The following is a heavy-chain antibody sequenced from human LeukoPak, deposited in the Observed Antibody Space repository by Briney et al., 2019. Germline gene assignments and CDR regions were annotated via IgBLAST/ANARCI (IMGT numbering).Heavy chain of an antibody. CDR1: GFTFSSYT. CDR2: LSYDGTNK. CDR3: ARAYSSGWSKAVDY. D-gene: IGHD6-19*01. J-gene: IGHJ4*02. Sequence: GGSLRLSCAASGFTFSSYTMHWVRQAPGKGLEWVSVLSYDGTNKYYADSVKGRFTISRDNSKNTLYLQMNSLRAEDTAVYYCARAYSSGWSKAVDYWGQGTLVTVSS. V-gene: IGHV3-30*04.